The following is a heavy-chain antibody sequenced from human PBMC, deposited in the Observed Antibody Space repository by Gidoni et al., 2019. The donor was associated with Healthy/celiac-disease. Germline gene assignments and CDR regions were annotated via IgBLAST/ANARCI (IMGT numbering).Heavy chain of an antibody. CDR2: INPSGGST. V-gene: IGHV1-46*03. CDR1: GYTFTSYY. CDR3: ASQLGREVPGYYYMDV. D-gene: IGHD3-16*01. J-gene: IGHJ6*03. Sequence: VQLVQSGAEVKKPGASVKVSCKASGYTFTSYYMHWVRQAPGQGLEWMGIINPSGGSTSYAQKFQGRVTMTRDTSTSTVYMELSSLRSEDTAVYYCASQLGREVPGYYYMDVWGKGTTVTVSS.